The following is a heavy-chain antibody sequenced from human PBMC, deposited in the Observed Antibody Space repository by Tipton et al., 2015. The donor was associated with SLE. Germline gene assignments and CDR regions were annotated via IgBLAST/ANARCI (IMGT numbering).Heavy chain of an antibody. J-gene: IGHJ4*02. D-gene: IGHD1-26*01. CDR2: INPKSGGT. V-gene: IGHV1-2*02. CDR3: ARLHMGGASDY. Sequence: QSGPEVKKPGASVKVSCKTSGYSFSDYFTHWVRQAPGQGLEWMGWINPKSGGTNYAQKFQGRVTMTRDRSITTAYMELMSLRSDDTAVYYCARLHMGGASDYWGQGTLVSVSS. CDR1: GYSFSDYF.